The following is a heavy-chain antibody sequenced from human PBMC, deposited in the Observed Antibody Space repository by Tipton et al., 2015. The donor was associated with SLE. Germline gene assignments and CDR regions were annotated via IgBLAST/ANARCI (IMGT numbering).Heavy chain of an antibody. J-gene: IGHJ5*02. V-gene: IGHV1-24*01. Sequence: QLVQSGAEVKIPGASVKVSRKISGHTLTDFSMHWVRQAPGKGLEWMGAFDPEDNEAFYTQRFQGRVTLTEDASTDTAFMQLNSLRSADTAVYYCATDLGGRRESWGQGTLVTVSS. CDR3: ATDLGGRRES. CDR2: FDPEDNEA. D-gene: IGHD3-16*01. CDR1: GHTLTDFS.